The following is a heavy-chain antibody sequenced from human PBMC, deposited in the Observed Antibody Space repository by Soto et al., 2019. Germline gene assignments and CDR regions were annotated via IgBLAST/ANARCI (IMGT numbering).Heavy chain of an antibody. CDR2: VYHSGSR. Sequence: SETLSLTCTVSGGSTSSYYWSWIRQPPGKGLEWIGFVYHSGSRNYDPSLKSRVTISVDTSKNQFFLKLTSVTAADTALYYCARRNLFFDYWGQGALVTVS. V-gene: IGHV4-59*08. CDR3: ARRNLFFDY. CDR1: GGSTSSYY. J-gene: IGHJ4*02.